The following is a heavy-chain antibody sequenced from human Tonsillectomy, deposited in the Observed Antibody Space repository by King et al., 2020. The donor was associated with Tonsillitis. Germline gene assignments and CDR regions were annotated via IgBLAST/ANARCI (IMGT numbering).Heavy chain of an antibody. CDR3: ARLEGGSPYYYYYMDG. J-gene: IGHJ6*03. V-gene: IGHV5-51*03. Sequence: VQLVESGAEVKKPGDSLKISCRGTGYSFSTYWIGWVRQMPGKGLEWMGITHPGDSDTRYSPSFQGQVTISADKSIDTAYMQWSSLKASDTAIYYCARLEGGSPYYYYYMDGWGKGTTVTVSS. CDR1: GYSFSTYW. CDR2: THPGDSDT. D-gene: IGHD3-16*01.